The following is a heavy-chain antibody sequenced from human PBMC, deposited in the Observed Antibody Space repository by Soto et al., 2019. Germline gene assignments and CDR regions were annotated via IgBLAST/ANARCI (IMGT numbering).Heavy chain of an antibody. Sequence: SVKVFCKASGGTFSSYAISWVRQAPGQGLEWMGGIIPIFGTANYAQKFQGRVTITADESTSTAYMELSSLRSEDTAVYYCARDLEFWSGYYKSKDWFDPWGQGTLVTVSS. D-gene: IGHD3-3*01. CDR3: ARDLEFWSGYYKSKDWFDP. V-gene: IGHV1-69*13. CDR2: IIPIFGTA. J-gene: IGHJ5*02. CDR1: GGTFSSYA.